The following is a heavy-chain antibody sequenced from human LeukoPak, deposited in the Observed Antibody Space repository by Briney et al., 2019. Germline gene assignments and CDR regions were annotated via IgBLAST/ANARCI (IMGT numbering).Heavy chain of an antibody. CDR1: GDSVSSNSVA. D-gene: IGHD3-22*01. CDR2: TYYRSKWYN. Sequence: SQTLSLTCAISGDSVSSNSVAWNWIRQSPSRGLEWLGRTYYRSKWYNDYAVSVKSRITINPDTSKSQFSLQLNSVTPEDTAVYYCAREVYYYDSSDYYFVYFDYWGQGTLVTVSS. J-gene: IGHJ4*02. CDR3: AREVYYYDSSDYYFVYFDY. V-gene: IGHV6-1*01.